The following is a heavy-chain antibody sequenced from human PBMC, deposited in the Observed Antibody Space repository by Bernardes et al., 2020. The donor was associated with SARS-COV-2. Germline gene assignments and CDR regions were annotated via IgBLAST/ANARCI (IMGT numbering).Heavy chain of an antibody. D-gene: IGHD3-22*01. J-gene: IGHJ4*02. CDR2: ISYSGTT. CDR1: GASMNSDDYY. Sequence: SETLSLTCTVSGASMNSDDYYWSWIRQHPGKGLEWIGYISYSGTTSYNPSLQSRLTISGDTSKNQFSLKLTSVTAADTAVYYCARDTEYYHDTCNYSDYFDYWGQGTLVTGSS. CDR3: ARDTEYYHDTCNYSDYFDY. V-gene: IGHV4-31*03.